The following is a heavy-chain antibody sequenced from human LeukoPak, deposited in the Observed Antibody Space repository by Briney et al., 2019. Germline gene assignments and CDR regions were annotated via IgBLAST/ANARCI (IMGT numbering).Heavy chain of an antibody. J-gene: IGHJ5*02. CDR2: INPNSGGT. V-gene: IGHV1-2*04. D-gene: IGHD2-21*02. Sequence: GASVKVSCKASGYTFTGYYMHWVRQAPGQGLEWMGWINPNSGGTNYAQKFQDWVTLTRDTSISTAYMELSRLRSDDTAVYYCALAYCGGDCYSFDPWGQGTLVTVSS. CDR3: ALAYCGGDCYSFDP. CDR1: GYTFTGYY.